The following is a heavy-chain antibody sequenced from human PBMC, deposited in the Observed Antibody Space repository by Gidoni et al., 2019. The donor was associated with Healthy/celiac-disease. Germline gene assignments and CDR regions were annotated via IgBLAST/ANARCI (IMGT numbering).Heavy chain of an antibody. CDR3: ARGYYYGSGSYEDYYYYYMDV. CDR2: IWYDGSNK. CDR1: GFTFSSYG. D-gene: IGHD3-10*01. Sequence: QVQLVESGGGVVQPGRSLRLSCAASGFTFSSYGMHWVRQAPGKGLEWVAVIWYDGSNKYYADSVKGRFTISRDNSKNTLYLQMNSLRAEDTAVYYCARGYYYGSGSYEDYYYYYMDVWGKGTTVTVSS. J-gene: IGHJ6*03. V-gene: IGHV3-33*01.